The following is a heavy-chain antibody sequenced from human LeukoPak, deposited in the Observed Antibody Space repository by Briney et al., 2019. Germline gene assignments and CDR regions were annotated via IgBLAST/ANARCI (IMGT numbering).Heavy chain of an antibody. J-gene: IGHJ3*02. CDR3: AREYLRFLEWPDAFDI. V-gene: IGHV4-31*03. D-gene: IGHD3-3*01. Sequence: TLSLTCTVSGGSISSGGYYWSWIRQHPGKGLEWIGYIYYSGSTYYNPSLKSRVTISVDTSKNQFSLKLSSVTAADTAVYYCAREYLRFLEWPDAFDIWGQGTMVTVSS. CDR2: IYYSGST. CDR1: GGSISSGGYY.